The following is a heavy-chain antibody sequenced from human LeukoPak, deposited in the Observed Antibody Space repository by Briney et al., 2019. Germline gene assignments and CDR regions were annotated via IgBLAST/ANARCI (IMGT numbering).Heavy chain of an antibody. D-gene: IGHD4-23*01. CDR1: GFTVSSNY. CDR3: ARSTVVTGRYYYYYMDV. V-gene: IGHV3-53*01. J-gene: IGHJ6*03. CDR2: IDSGGST. Sequence: GGSLRLSCAASGFTVSSNYMSWVRQAPGKGLECVSVIDSGGSTYYADSVKGRFTISRDNSRNTLYLQMNSLRAEDTAVYYCARSTVVTGRYYYYYMDVWGKGTTVSVSS.